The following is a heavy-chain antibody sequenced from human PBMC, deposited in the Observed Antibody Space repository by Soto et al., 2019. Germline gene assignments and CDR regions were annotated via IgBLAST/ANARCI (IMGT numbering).Heavy chain of an antibody. J-gene: IGHJ3*02. V-gene: IGHV1-69*13. CDR2: IIPIFGTA. CDR3: ARVLPDAFDI. Sequence: ASVKVSCKASGGTFSSYAISWVRQAPGQGLEWMGGIIPIFGTANYAQKFQGRVTITADESTSTAYMELSSLRSEDTAVYYCARVLPDAFDIWGQGTMVTVSS. CDR1: GGTFSSYA.